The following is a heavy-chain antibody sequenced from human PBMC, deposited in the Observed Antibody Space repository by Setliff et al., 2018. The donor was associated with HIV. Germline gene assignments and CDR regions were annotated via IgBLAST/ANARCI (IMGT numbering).Heavy chain of an antibody. Sequence: GGSLRLSCAASGFTFSNYAMSWVRQAPGEGLEWVGFIRSKAYGGTTEYAASVKGRFTLSRDDSRNIAYLQMNSLKTEDTAVYYCARDFSYGYFFYGMDVWGQGTTVTVSS. J-gene: IGHJ6*02. D-gene: IGHD5-18*01. CDR3: ARDFSYGYFFYGMDV. CDR1: GFTFSNYA. CDR2: IRSKAYGGTT. V-gene: IGHV3-49*04.